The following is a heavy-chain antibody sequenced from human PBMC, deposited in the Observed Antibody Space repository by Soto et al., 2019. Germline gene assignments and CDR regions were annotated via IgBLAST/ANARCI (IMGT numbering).Heavy chain of an antibody. D-gene: IGHD2-2*01. J-gene: IGHJ3*02. Sequence: VGSLRLSCAASGFTFSSYSMNWVRQAPGKGLEWVSSISSSSSYIYYADSVKGRFTISRDNAKNSLYLQMNSLRAEDTAVYYCAGILVVPAPRTSAFDIWGQGTMVTVSS. CDR2: ISSSSSYI. CDR1: GFTFSSYS. CDR3: AGILVVPAPRTSAFDI. V-gene: IGHV3-21*01.